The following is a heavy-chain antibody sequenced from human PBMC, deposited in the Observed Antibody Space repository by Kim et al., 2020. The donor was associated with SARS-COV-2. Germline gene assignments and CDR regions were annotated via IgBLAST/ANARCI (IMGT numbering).Heavy chain of an antibody. CDR2: FDPEEGAT. CDR3: ATAAAVCGGATRCPRWFDP. V-gene: IGHV1-24*01. CDR1: GYTLAELS. Sequence: ASVKVSCKVSGYTLAELSMHWVRQAPGKGLEWMGGFDPEEGATIYAQKFQGRVTMTEDTSTDTAYMELSSRRSEDTAVYYCATAAAVCGGATRCPRWFDPGGQGTLVTASA. J-gene: IGHJ5*02. D-gene: IGHD1-26*01.